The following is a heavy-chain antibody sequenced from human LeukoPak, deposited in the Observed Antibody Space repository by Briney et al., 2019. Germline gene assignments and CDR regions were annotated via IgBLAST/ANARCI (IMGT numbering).Heavy chain of an antibody. CDR1: GGSIRNSSFY. Sequence: SETLSLTCAVSGGSIRNSSFYWGWIRQPPGKGLEWIASIYNSGTTYYNPSLKSRITIFVDTSKNQVSLKLSSVTAADTAVYYCARGHSRRSLSGPPQRWGQGTLVTVSS. CDR3: ARGHSRRSLSGPPQR. CDR2: IYNSGTT. J-gene: IGHJ4*02. D-gene: IGHD3-10*01. V-gene: IGHV4-39*01.